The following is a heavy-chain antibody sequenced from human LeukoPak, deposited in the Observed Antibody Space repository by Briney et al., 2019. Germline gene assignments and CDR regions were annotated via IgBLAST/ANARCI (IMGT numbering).Heavy chain of an antibody. CDR2: INPNSGGT. CDR1: GYTFTGYY. Sequence: GASVKVSCKASGYTFTGYYMHWVRQAPGQGLEWMGWINPNSGGTNYAQKFQGWVTMTRDTSISTAYMELSSLRSEDTAVYYCATDSPFRVERNYYYYYMDVWGKGTTVTVSS. CDR3: ATDSPFRVERNYYYYYMDV. J-gene: IGHJ6*03. D-gene: IGHD2-21*01. V-gene: IGHV1-2*04.